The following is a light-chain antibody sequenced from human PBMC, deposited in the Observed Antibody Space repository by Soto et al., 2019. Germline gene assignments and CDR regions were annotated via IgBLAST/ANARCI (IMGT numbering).Light chain of an antibody. V-gene: IGLV4-69*01. CDR2: INNDGSH. J-gene: IGLJ2*01. Sequence: QSVLTQSPSASASLGASVKLTCTLTSGHSSNAIVWHQQQPKKGPRFLMKINNDGSHNKGDGIPDRFSGSSSGAERYLTISSLQSEDEGDYYCQTWGTGTHVVFGAGTKVTVL. CDR1: SGHSSNA. CDR3: QTWGTGTHVV.